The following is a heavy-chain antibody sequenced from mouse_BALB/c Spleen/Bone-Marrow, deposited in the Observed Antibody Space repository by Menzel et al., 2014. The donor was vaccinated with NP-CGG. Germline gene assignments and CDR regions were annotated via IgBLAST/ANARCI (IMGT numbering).Heavy chain of an antibody. CDR3: AGQLAYAMDY. CDR2: ITKGGGST. V-gene: IGHV5-12*01. J-gene: IGHJ4*01. CDR1: GFTFSDYY. D-gene: IGHD4-1*01. Sequence: EVKLEESGGGLVQPGGSLKLSCAASGFTFSDYYMYWVRQTPEKRLEWVAYITKGGGSTYYPDIVKGRFTISRDNAKNTLYLQMSRLKSEDTAMYYCAGQLAYAMDYWGQGTSVTVSS.